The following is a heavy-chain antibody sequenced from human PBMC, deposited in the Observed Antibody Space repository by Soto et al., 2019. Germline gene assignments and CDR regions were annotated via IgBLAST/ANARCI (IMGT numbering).Heavy chain of an antibody. Sequence: EVQLLESGGGLVQPGGSLRLSCAASGFTFSSYAMSWVRQAPGKGLEWVSAISGSGGSTYYADSVKGRFTISRDNSKNTLDLQMNSLRAEDTAVYYCAKDLRRGIAARYAGNWGQGTLVTVSS. CDR1: GFTFSSYA. D-gene: IGHD6-6*01. J-gene: IGHJ4*02. CDR3: AKDLRRGIAARYAGN. V-gene: IGHV3-23*01. CDR2: ISGSGGST.